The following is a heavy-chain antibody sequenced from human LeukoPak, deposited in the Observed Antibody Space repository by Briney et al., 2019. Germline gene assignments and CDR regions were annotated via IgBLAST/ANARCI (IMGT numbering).Heavy chain of an antibody. Sequence: SQTPSLTCTVSGGSISSGSYYWSWIRQPAGKGLEWIGRIYTSGSTNYNPSLKSRVTISVDTSKNQFSLKLSSVTAADTAVYYCARARFGVTSSFYYYYMDVWGKGTTVTVSS. D-gene: IGHD2-2*01. J-gene: IGHJ6*03. V-gene: IGHV4-61*02. CDR2: IYTSGST. CDR1: GGSISSGSYY. CDR3: ARARFGVTSSFYYYYMDV.